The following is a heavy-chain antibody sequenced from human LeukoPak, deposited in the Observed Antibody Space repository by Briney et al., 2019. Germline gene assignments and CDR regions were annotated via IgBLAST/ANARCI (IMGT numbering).Heavy chain of an antibody. CDR2: IYYSGGT. J-gene: IGHJ3*02. CDR3: ARHITGFWSGSIPLDI. CDR1: GGSISSYY. V-gene: IGHV4-59*08. Sequence: SETLSLSCTVSGGSISSYYRSWIRQPPGKGLEWIGYIYYSGGTTYNPSLKRRVTISVGTSKNQFSLKLSSVTAADTAVYYWARHITGFWSGSIPLDIWGQGPMVTVSS. D-gene: IGHD3-3*01.